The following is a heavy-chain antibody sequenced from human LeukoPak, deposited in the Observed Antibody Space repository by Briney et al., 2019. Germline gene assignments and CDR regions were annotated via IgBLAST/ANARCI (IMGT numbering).Heavy chain of an antibody. CDR1: GFTFSSYA. CDR3: NAPNSGYYYSGAFDI. Sequence: GGSLRLSCAASGFTFSSYAMSWVRQAPGKGLEWVSAISGSGGSTYYADSVKGRFTISRDNSKNTLYLQMNSLRAEDTAVYYCNAPNSGYYYSGAFDIWGQGTMVTVSS. CDR2: ISGSGGST. D-gene: IGHD3-22*01. J-gene: IGHJ3*02. V-gene: IGHV3-23*01.